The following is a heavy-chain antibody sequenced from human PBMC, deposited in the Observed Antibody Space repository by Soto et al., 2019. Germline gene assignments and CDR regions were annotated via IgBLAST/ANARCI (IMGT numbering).Heavy chain of an antibody. V-gene: IGHV2-5*02. J-gene: IGHJ4*02. Sequence: QITLRESGPPLVQPTQTLTLTCTFSGFSLTTTGAGVAWIRQPPGKALEWLALLYWDGDKRYTPSLKNRLSSTKDTSKNQVVLTMTNMDPMDTATYYCSKDVSDYWGQGILVTVSS. CDR1: GFSLTTTGAG. CDR3: SKDVSDY. CDR2: LYWDGDK.